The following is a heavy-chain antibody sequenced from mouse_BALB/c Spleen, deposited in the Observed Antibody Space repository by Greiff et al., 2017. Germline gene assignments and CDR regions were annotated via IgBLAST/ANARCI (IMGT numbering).Heavy chain of an antibody. CDR2: INPYYGST. V-gene: IGHV1-39*01. J-gene: IGHJ4*01. CDR1: GYSFTDYI. D-gene: IGHD2-2*01. Sequence: VQLQQTGPELVKPGASVKISCKASGYSFTDYIMLWVKQSHGKSLEWIGNINPYYGSTSYNLKFKGKATLTVDKSSSTAYMQLNSLTSEDSAVYYCARGGDGYDNAMDYWGQGTSVTVSS. CDR3: ARGGDGYDNAMDY.